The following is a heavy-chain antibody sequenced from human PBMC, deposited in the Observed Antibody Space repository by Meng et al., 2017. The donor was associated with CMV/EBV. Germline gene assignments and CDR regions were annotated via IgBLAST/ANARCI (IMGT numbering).Heavy chain of an antibody. D-gene: IGHD3-3*01. V-gene: IGHV1-3*01. CDR2: INAGDGNR. CDR3: ARGNGVAHDY. Sequence: QVQLVQSGAEVKKPGASVKVSCKASGYTFTGYGIHWVRQAPGQRLEWMGWINAGDGNRKYSQKFQDRVTIIRDTSASTAYMELSSLRSEDTAVYYCARGNGVAHDYWGQGTLVTVSS. CDR1: GYTFTGYG. J-gene: IGHJ4*02.